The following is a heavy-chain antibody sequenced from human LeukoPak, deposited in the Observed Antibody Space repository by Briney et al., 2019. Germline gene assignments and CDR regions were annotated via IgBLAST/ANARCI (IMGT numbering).Heavy chain of an antibody. V-gene: IGHV1-18*01. CDR2: ISTYNGNT. Sequence: ASVKVSCKASGYTFTSYGISWVRQAPGQGLEWMGWISTYNGNTNDAKKLQSRVTMTADTSTSTAYIELRSLRSDDTAVYYCARTPYYDFWSGDYDGFVPCGQGTLVTVSS. D-gene: IGHD3-3*01. J-gene: IGHJ5*02. CDR3: ARTPYYDFWSGDYDGFVP. CDR1: GYTFTSYG.